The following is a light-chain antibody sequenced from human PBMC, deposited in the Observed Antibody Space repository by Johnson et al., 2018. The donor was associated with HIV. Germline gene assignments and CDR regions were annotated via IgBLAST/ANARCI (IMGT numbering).Light chain of an antibody. CDR1: SSNIGYNS. CDR2: ENK. J-gene: IGLJ1*01. CDR3: GAWDSVLTAHFV. V-gene: IGLV1-51*02. Sequence: QSVLTQPPSVSAAPGQKVTISCSGSSSNIGYNSVSWYQQVPGTAPKLLIYENKKRPSGIADRFSASKSGTSATLDITGLQHGDEADDYCGAWDSVLTAHFVFGSGTTITVL.